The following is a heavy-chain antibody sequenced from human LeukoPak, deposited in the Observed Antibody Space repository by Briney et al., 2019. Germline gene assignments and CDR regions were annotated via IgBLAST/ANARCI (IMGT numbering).Heavy chain of an antibody. Sequence: SETLSLTCTVSGGSISSSSYYWGWIRQPPGKGLEWIGSIYYSGSTYYNPSLKSRVTISVDTSKNQFSLKLSSVTAADTAVYYCARQGYCSSTSCARGYFQHWGQGTLVTVSS. J-gene: IGHJ1*01. D-gene: IGHD2-2*01. V-gene: IGHV4-39*01. CDR1: GGSISSSSYY. CDR2: IYYSGST. CDR3: ARQGYCSSTSCARGYFQH.